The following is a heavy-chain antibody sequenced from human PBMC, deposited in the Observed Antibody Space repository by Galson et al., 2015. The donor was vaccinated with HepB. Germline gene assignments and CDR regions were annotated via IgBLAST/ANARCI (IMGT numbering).Heavy chain of an antibody. CDR3: ARGRRGSSGWYFDY. D-gene: IGHD6-19*01. CDR2: IIPIFGIA. CDR1: GGTFSSYA. J-gene: IGHJ4*02. V-gene: IGHV1-69*13. Sequence: SVKVSCKASGGTFSSYAISWVRQAPGQGLEWMGGIIPIFGIANYAQKFQGRVTITADESTGTAYMELSSLRSEDTAVYYCARGRRGSSGWYFDYWGQGTLVTVSS.